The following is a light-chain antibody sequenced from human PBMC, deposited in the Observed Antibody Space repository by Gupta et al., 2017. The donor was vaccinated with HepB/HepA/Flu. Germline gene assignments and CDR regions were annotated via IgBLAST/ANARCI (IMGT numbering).Light chain of an antibody. V-gene: IGLV1-44*01. CDR3: AAWDDSLDGVV. Sequence: QSVLTQPPSASGTPGQRVTISCSGSSSNIGFNTVTWYHQLPGTAPKLLIYDNNQRPPGVPDRFSGSKSGTSASLAISGLQSDDEADYYCAAWDDSLDGVVFGRGTKLTVL. CDR1: SSNIGFNT. CDR2: DNN. J-gene: IGLJ3*02.